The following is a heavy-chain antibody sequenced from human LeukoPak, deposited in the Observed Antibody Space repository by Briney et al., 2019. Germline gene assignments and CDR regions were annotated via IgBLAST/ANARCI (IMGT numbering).Heavy chain of an antibody. V-gene: IGHV3-73*01. J-gene: IGHJ4*02. CDR2: IRSKANSYAT. CDR1: GFTFSGSA. Sequence: GGSLRLSCAASGFTFSGSAMHWVRQASGKGLEWVGRIRSKANSYATAYAASVKGRFTIPRDDSKNTAYLQMNSLKTEDTAVYYCTRHLYSGCVDWGQGTLVTVSS. D-gene: IGHD5-12*01. CDR3: TRHLYSGCVD.